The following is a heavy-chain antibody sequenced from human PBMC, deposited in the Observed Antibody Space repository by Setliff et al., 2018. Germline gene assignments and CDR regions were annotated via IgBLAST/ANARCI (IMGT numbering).Heavy chain of an antibody. CDR3: VREGVDSRSSTDYRYYMDV. CDR1: GGPFSSYG. Sequence: GASVKVSCKASGGPFSSYGISWVRQAPGQGLEWLGGTILMFGTTDYARKFQGRVTIITDESTSTAYMQLSSLGSEDTAVYYCVREGVDSRSSTDYRYYMDVWGKGTTVTVSS. D-gene: IGHD3-22*01. J-gene: IGHJ6*03. V-gene: IGHV1-69*05. CDR2: TILMFGTT.